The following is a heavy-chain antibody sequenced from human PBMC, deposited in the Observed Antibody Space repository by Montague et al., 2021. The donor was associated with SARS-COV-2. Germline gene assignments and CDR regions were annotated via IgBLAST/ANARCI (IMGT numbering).Heavy chain of an antibody. Sequence: ETLSLTCAVYGESFSGFFWSWVRQAPGKGLEWVSGIIRNGVMTGYADSVKGRFTISRDNAKKFVYLQMSSLRAEDTALYYCTRGFRGGPFDCWGQGTLVTVSS. CDR1: GESFSGFF. J-gene: IGHJ4*02. CDR2: IIRNGVMT. V-gene: IGHV3-20*04. CDR3: TRGFRGGPFDC. D-gene: IGHD3-10*01.